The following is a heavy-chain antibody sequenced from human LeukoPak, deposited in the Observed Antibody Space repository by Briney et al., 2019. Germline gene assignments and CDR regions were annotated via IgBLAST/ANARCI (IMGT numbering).Heavy chain of an antibody. CDR3: ATVFSYDY. V-gene: IGHV1-46*01. J-gene: IGHJ4*02. CDR2: INPSGGST. Sequence: ASVTVSFKASGYTFTSYYMHWVRQAPGQGLERMGIINPSGGSTSYAQKFQGRLTMTEDTSTDTAYMELSSLRSEDTAVYYCATVFSYDYWGQGTLVTVSS. CDR1: GYTFTSYY.